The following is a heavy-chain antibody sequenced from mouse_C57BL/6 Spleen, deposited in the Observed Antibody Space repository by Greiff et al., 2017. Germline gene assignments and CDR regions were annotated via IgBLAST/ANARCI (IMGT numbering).Heavy chain of an antibody. Sequence: EVKLMESGPELVKPGASVKLSCKASGYTFTDYNMQWVKQSHGKSLEWIGCINPYNGGTSYSQKFKGKDTVTVNKSYSTAYMELRSLTSEESAVYYCARRSNYAKGNWGQGTSVTVTS. CDR2: INPYNGGT. CDR3: ARRSNYAKGN. V-gene: IGHV1-22*01. D-gene: IGHD5-1*01. CDR1: GYTFTDYN. J-gene: IGHJ4*01.